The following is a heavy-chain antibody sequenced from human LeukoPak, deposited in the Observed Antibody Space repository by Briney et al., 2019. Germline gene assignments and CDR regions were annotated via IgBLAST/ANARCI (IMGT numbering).Heavy chain of an antibody. CDR3: ARGLTIFGVVIIGSYYFDY. Sequence: SETLSLTCAVYGGSFSGYYWSWIRQPPGKGLEWIGEINHSGSTNYNPSLKSRVTISVDTSKNQFSLKLSSVTAADTAVYYCARGLTIFGVVIIGSYYFDYWGQGTLVTVSS. CDR2: INHSGST. CDR1: GGSFSGYY. D-gene: IGHD3-3*01. J-gene: IGHJ4*02. V-gene: IGHV4-34*01.